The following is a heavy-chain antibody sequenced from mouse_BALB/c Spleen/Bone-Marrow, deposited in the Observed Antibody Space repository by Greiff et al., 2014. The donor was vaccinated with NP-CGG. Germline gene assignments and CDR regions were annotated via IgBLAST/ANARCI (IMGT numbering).Heavy chain of an antibody. CDR1: GFSLTTYD. J-gene: IGHJ4*01. D-gene: IGHD2-1*01. V-gene: IGHV2-2*01. CDR2: IWSGGST. Sequence: VQLVESGPGLVQPSQSLSITCTVSGFSLTTYDVVWVRQSPGKGLEWLGVIWSGGSTDYNAAFISRLSINRDNSKSQVFFKMNNLQAYDTAIYYCARRNGNFRYYAMDYWGQGTSVTVSS. CDR3: ARRNGNFRYYAMDY.